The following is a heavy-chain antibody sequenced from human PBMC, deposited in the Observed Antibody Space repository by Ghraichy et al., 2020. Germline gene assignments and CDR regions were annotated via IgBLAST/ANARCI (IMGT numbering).Heavy chain of an antibody. V-gene: IGHV3-30-3*01. CDR1: GFTFSSYA. D-gene: IGHD3-10*01. CDR3: ARDPHYYGSGSYYNPPDV. Sequence: GGSLRLSCAASGFTFSSYAMHWVRRAPGKGLEWVAVISYDGSNKYYADSVKGRFTISRDNSKNTLYLQMNSLRAEDTAVYYCARDPHYYGSGSYYNPPDVWGKGTTVTVSS. CDR2: ISYDGSNK. J-gene: IGHJ6*04.